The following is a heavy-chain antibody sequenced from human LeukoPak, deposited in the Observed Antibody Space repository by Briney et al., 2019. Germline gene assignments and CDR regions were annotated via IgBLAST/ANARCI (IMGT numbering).Heavy chain of an antibody. V-gene: IGHV3-23*01. J-gene: IGHJ4*02. Sequence: GGSLRLSCAASGFTFSSYAMSWVRQAPGKGLEWVSAISGSGGSTYYADSVKGRFTISRDNAKNSLYLQMNSLRAEDTAVYYCARDILGYCSSTSCYTPFDYWGQGTLVTVSS. CDR1: GFTFSSYA. CDR2: ISGSGGST. D-gene: IGHD2-2*02. CDR3: ARDILGYCSSTSCYTPFDY.